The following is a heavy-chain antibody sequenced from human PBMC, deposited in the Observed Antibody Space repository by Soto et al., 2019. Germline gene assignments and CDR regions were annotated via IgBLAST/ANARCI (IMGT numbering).Heavy chain of an antibody. CDR3: ARDTDRRTHGGSPGDAFDI. J-gene: IGHJ3*02. CDR2: IWYDGSNK. Sequence: GGSLRLSCAASGFTFSSYGMHWVRQAPGKGLEWVAVIWYDGSNKYYADSVKGRFTISRDNSKNTLYLQMNSLRAEDTAVYYCARDTDRRTHGGSPGDAFDIWGQGTMVTVSS. CDR1: GFTFSSYG. V-gene: IGHV3-33*01. D-gene: IGHD3-16*01.